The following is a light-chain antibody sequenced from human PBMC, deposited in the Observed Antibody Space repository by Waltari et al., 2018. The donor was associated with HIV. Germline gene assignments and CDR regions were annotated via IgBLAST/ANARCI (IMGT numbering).Light chain of an antibody. Sequence: QSVVTQPPSVSGAPGQTVAISCTGSSSHIGAGYDVHWYQNLPGAPPKVVILCTTNRPSWCPDRFSGSKSGSAPSLVIAGLQADDEAEYYCQSYDKSLSGWVFGGGTKVTVL. J-gene: IGLJ3*02. CDR2: CTT. CDR3: QSYDKSLSGWV. V-gene: IGLV1-40*01. CDR1: SSHIGAGYD.